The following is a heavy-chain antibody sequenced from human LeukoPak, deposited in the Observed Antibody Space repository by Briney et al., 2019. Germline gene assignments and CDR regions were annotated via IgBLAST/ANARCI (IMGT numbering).Heavy chain of an antibody. CDR2: IYSGGST. CDR3: VKDGGRDTAAAYY. Sequence: PGGSLRLSCAASGFTVSSSYMTWVRQAPGKGLEWVSVIYSGGSTHYAGSVKGRFTISRDDAKNSLYLQMNSLRAEDTALYYCVKDGGRDTAAAYYWGQGTLVSVSS. V-gene: IGHV3-53*05. CDR1: GFTVSSSY. D-gene: IGHD6-13*01. J-gene: IGHJ4*02.